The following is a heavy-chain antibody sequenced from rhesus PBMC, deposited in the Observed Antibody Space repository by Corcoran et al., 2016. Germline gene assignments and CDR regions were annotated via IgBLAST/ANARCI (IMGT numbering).Heavy chain of an antibody. CDR3: ARDIAAAGTFDY. Sequence: QVQLQESGPGVVKPSETLSLTCAVSGGSISDSYRWSWIRQPPGKGLEGIGYIYGSSTSPNYNPSLKSRVTISKDTSKNQFSLKLSSVTAADTAVYYCARDIAAAGTFDYWGQGVLVTVSS. CDR2: IYGSSTSP. V-gene: IGHV4S10*01. D-gene: IGHD6-31*01. J-gene: IGHJ4*01. CDR1: GGSISDSYR.